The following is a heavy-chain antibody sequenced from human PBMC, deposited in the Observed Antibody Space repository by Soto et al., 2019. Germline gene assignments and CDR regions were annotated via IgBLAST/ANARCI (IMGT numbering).Heavy chain of an antibody. CDR2: IVVGSGNT. CDR1: GFTFTSSA. V-gene: IGHV1-58*02. CDR3: AAGVGRFLEWLLYPLWYMDV. D-gene: IGHD3-3*01. J-gene: IGHJ6*03. Sequence: SVKVSCTASGFTFTSSAMQWVRQARGQRLEWIGWIVVGSGNTNYAQKFQERVTITRDMSTSTAYMELSSLRSEDTAVYYCAAGVGRFLEWLLYPLWYMDVWGKGTTVTVSS.